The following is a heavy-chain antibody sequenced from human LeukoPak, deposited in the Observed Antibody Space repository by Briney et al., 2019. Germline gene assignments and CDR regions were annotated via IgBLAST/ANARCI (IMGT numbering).Heavy chain of an antibody. V-gene: IGHV1-18*01. Sequence: ASLKASCKASGYTFTSYGISGGRQAPGQGLEWMGWISAYNGNTNYAQKLQGRVTMSTDTSTSTAYMELRSLRSDHTAVYYCARVGRDGYNLDIWGQGTMVTVSS. CDR1: GYTFTSYG. J-gene: IGHJ3*02. CDR3: ARVGRDGYNLDI. CDR2: ISAYNGNT. D-gene: IGHD5-24*01.